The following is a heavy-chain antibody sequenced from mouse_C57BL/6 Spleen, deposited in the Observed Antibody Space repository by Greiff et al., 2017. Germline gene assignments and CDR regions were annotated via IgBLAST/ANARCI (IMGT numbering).Heavy chain of an antibody. J-gene: IGHJ2*01. D-gene: IGHD3-1*01. CDR1: GYTFTSYW. V-gene: IGHV1-50*01. CDR3: ARRGYGYYFDY. CDR2: IDPSDSYT. Sequence: QVQLQQSGAELVKPGASVKLSCKASGYTFTSYWMPWVKQRPGQGLEWIGEIDPSDSYTNYNQKFKGKATLTIDTSSSTAYMQLSSLTSEDSAVYDCARRGYGYYFDYWGQGTTLTVSS.